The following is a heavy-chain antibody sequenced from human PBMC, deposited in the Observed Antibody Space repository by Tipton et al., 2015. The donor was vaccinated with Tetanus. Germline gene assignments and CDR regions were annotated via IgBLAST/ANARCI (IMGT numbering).Heavy chain of an antibody. D-gene: IGHD2-2*01. V-gene: IGHV1-2*02. CDR3: ASDPALMGNFDY. J-gene: IGHJ4*02. Sequence: QSGAEVKRPGASVRVSCKASGYTFTGNYIHWVRRAPGQGLEWMGWINPNRGGTFYAQKFHGSVTMTSDTSSSTVYMELSRLRSDDTAVYYCASDPALMGNFDYWGQGTLVTVSS. CDR1: GYTFTGNY. CDR2: INPNRGGT.